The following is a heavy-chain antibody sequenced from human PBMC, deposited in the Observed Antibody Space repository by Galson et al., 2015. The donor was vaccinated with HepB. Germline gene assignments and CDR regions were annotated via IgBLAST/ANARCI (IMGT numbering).Heavy chain of an antibody. Sequence: SLRLSCAASGFIVSRNYMTWVRQAPGRGLEWVSIIYSAGNTNYEDSVKGRFTTSRNNSKNTVYLQMNSLRVEDTAVYYCARVWGGFGNDTFDIWGQGTMVTVSS. V-gene: IGHV3-53*01. J-gene: IGHJ3*02. CDR3: ARVWGGFGNDTFDI. CDR2: IYSAGNT. D-gene: IGHD3-10*01. CDR1: GFIVSRNY.